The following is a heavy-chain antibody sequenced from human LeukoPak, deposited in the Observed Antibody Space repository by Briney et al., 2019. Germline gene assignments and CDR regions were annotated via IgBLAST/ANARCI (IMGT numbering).Heavy chain of an antibody. Sequence: ASVKVSFTASGGTFSNYAISWVRQAPGQGLEWMGRIIPILDIANYAQQFHSRVTITADKSTSTAYMDLSSLRSEDTAVYYCARAGYYDILTGHATFDYWGQGTLVAVSS. CDR1: GGTFSNYA. J-gene: IGHJ4*02. CDR2: IIPILDIA. V-gene: IGHV1-69*04. D-gene: IGHD3-9*01. CDR3: ARAGYYDILTGHATFDY.